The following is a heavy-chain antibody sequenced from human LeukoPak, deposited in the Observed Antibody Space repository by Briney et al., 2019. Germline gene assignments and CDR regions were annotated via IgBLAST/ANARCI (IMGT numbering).Heavy chain of an antibody. D-gene: IGHD3-16*01. CDR2: INPDGNKK. V-gene: IGHV3-7*03. CDR3: ASNWAYDYVVQSY. J-gene: IGHJ4*02. Sequence: GGSLRLSCAVSGLTFSSSWMDWVRQAPGKGLEWVASINPDGNKKYSADSVKGRFTISRDNSKSTLYLQMNSLKAEDTAVYYCASNWAYDYVVQSYWGQGTLVTVSS. CDR1: GLTFSSSW.